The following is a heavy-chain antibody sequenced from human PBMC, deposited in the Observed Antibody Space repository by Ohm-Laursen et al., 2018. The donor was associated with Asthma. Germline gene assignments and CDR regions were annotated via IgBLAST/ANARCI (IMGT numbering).Heavy chain of an antibody. Sequence: SLRLSCAASGFTFSSYAMHWVRQAPGKGLEWVANINPDGRETRHVDSVKGRFTISRDNAKDSLSLQMNSLRVEDTAVYYCAAWGSENFWDQGTLVTVS. CDR1: GFTFSSYA. D-gene: IGHD7-27*01. J-gene: IGHJ4*02. CDR3: AAWGSENF. CDR2: INPDGRET. V-gene: IGHV3-7*01.